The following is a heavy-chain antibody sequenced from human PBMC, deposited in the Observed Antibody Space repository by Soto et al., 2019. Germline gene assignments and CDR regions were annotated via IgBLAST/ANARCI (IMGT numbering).Heavy chain of an antibody. D-gene: IGHD6-25*01. CDR3: ARSREIIASAGSFDY. CDR1: GFTFSSHV. CDR2: ISTGGGSK. Sequence: GGSLRPSCAASGFTFSSHVMGWVRQAPGKGLEWVSGISTGGGSKDYADSVKGRFTISRDNSKNTLHLQMKSLRAEDTDVYYCARSREIIASAGSFDYWGQGTLVTVSS. V-gene: IGHV3-23*01. J-gene: IGHJ4*02.